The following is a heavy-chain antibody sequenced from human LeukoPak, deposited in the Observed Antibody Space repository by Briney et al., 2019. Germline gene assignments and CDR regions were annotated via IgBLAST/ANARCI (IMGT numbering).Heavy chain of an antibody. V-gene: IGHV4-31*03. CDR2: IHYSGST. D-gene: IGHD3-22*01. J-gene: IGHJ4*02. Sequence: SETLSLTCTVSGGSISSGGYYWSWIRQHPGKGLEWIGCIHYSGSTYYNPSLKSRVTISVDTSKNQFSLKLSSVTAADTAVCYCARGGYYDSSGYYYFDYWGQGTLVTVSS. CDR1: GGSISSGGYY. CDR3: ARGGYYDSSGYYYFDY.